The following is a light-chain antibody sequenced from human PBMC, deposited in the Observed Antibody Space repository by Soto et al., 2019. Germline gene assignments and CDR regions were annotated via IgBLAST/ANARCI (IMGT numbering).Light chain of an antibody. CDR1: QTVPGNY. CDR2: GAS. J-gene: IGKJ1*01. CDR3: QQYTTPPWT. V-gene: IGKV3-20*01. Sequence: EIVLTQSPGTLSLSPGERASLSCRASQTVPGNYLAWLQHKPGQAPRLLIYGASSRAIGIPDRFSGSGSGTDFTLTISRLEPEDCAVYYCQQYTTPPWTLGQGTKVETK.